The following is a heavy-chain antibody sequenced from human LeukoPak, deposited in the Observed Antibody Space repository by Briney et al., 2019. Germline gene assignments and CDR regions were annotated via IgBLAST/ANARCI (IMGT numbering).Heavy chain of an antibody. V-gene: IGHV4-59*08. CDR1: GGSISSYY. CDR3: ARHGYPYYYDSSGYSPNYYYGMDV. Sequence: SETLSLTCTVSGGSISSYYWSWIRQPPGKGLEWIAYIYYSGSTNYNPSLKSRVTISIDTSKNQFSLKLSSVTAADTAVYYCARHGYPYYYDSSGYSPNYYYGMDVWGQGTTVTVSS. J-gene: IGHJ6*02. D-gene: IGHD3-22*01. CDR2: IYYSGST.